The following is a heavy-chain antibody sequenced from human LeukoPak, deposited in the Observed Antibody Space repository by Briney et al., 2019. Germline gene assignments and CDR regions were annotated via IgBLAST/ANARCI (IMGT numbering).Heavy chain of an antibody. D-gene: IGHD3-10*01. CDR3: ARLKEGIDY. Sequence: SETLSLTCTVSGGSISSSSYYWGWIRQPPGKGLEWIGSIYYSGSTYYDPSLKSRVTISVDTSKNQFSLKLSSVTAADTAVYYCARLKEGIDYWGQGTLVTVSS. V-gene: IGHV4-39*01. CDR2: IYYSGST. J-gene: IGHJ4*02. CDR1: GGSISSSSYY.